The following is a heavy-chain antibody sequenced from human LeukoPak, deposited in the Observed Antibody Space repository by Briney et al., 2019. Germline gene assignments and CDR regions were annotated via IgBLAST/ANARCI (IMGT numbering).Heavy chain of an antibody. CDR3: ARGGVYCSSVSCSVDY. J-gene: IGHJ4*02. D-gene: IGHD2-2*01. Sequence: GGSLRLSCTASGFTFGDYAMSWFRQAPGKGLEWVGFIRSRAYGGTTENAASVKGRFTISRDDSKSIAYLQMNSLKTEDTAVYYCARGGVYCSSVSCSVDYWGQGILVTVSS. CDR2: IRSRAYGGTT. V-gene: IGHV3-49*03. CDR1: GFTFGDYA.